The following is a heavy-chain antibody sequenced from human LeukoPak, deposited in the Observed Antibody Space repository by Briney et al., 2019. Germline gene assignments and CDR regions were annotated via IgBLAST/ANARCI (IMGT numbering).Heavy chain of an antibody. CDR1: GFTFSSYS. V-gene: IGHV3-21*01. CDR3: ARGVVVVPAADNWFDP. J-gene: IGHJ5*02. D-gene: IGHD2-2*01. Sequence: GGSPRLSCAASGFTFSSYSMNWVRQAPGKGLEWVSSISTSSSYIYYADSIKGRFTISRDNARNSLYLQMNSLRAEDTAVYYCARGVVVVPAADNWFDPWGQGTLVTVSS. CDR2: ISTSSSYI.